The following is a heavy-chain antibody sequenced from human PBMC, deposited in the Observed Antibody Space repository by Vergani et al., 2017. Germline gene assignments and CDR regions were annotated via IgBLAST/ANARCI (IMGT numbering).Heavy chain of an antibody. Sequence: EVQLLESGGGLVQPGGSLRLTCAASEFTFSNYAMNWVRQAPGKGLEWVSFVSTGTKSQSYAESVKGRFTISKDISKNTLYLQMNSLRGDDTAVYYCARETRDTPSSLDYWGQGTLVTVSS. J-gene: IGHJ4*02. V-gene: IGHV3-23*03. CDR1: EFTFSNYA. CDR2: VSTGTKSQ. D-gene: IGHD5-24*01. CDR3: ARETRDTPSSLDY.